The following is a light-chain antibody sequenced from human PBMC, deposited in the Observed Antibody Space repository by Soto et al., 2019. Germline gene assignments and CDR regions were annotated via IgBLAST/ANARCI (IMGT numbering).Light chain of an antibody. CDR2: QAS. CDR3: LQYQSYWT. CDR1: QSISRQ. V-gene: IGKV1-5*03. Sequence: DIQMTQSPSTLSASVGDRVSITCRASQSISRQLAWYQQKPGKAPNLLIYQASNLETGVPSRFTGSGSGTEFTLTITSLQPYELATYYCLQYQSYWTFGQGTQVEVK. J-gene: IGKJ1*01.